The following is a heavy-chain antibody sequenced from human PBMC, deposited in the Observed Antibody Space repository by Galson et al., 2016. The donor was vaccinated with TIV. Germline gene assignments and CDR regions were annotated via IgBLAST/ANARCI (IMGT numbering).Heavy chain of an antibody. CDR1: GFTFSSYG. CDR3: ARTHRSYGMDV. Sequence: SLRLSCAASGFTFSSYGMHWVRQAPGKGLEWVAIISYDGSDKDYTDSVKGRFTISRDKSKNTLYLQMDSVRVEDTATYYCARTHRSYGMDVWGQGTTVTVSS. CDR2: ISYDGSDK. V-gene: IGHV3-33*01. J-gene: IGHJ6*02.